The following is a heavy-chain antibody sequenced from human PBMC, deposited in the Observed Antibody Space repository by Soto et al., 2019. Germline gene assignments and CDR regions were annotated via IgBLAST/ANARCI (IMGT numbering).Heavy chain of an antibody. Sequence: GGSLSLSCAASGFTFSSYEMNWVRMAPGQGLEWVSYITTSGTTKYYADPSQSRLTISRDNATNSLYLQMNSLRAEDTAVYYCARGKSPVHVYCGQGTLVTVAS. CDR1: GFTFSSYE. J-gene: IGHJ4*02. CDR2: ITTSGTTK. CDR3: ARGKSPVHVY. V-gene: IGHV3-48*03.